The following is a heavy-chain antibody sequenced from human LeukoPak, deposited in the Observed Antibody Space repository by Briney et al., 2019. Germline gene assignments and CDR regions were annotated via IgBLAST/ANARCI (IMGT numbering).Heavy chain of an antibody. CDR1: GGSISSGGHY. Sequence: SETLSLTCTVSGGSISSGGHYWSWIRQHPGTGLEWIGYIYYSGSTYYNPSLKSRVTISVDTSKNQFSLKLSSVTAADTAVYYCARERYYDSTGAFDIWGQGTMVTVSS. V-gene: IGHV4-31*03. CDR3: ARERYYDSTGAFDI. J-gene: IGHJ3*02. CDR2: IYYSGST. D-gene: IGHD3-22*01.